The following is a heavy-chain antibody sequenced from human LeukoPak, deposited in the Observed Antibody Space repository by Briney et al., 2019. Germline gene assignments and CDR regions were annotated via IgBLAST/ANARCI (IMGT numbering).Heavy chain of an antibody. V-gene: IGHV3-9*01. CDR1: GFTFDDYA. D-gene: IGHD2-15*01. CDR3: AKGTNPNIVVVVDVQFDYGMDV. Sequence: AGRSLRLSCAASGFTFDDYALHWVRQAPGKCLEWVSAISWNGDNIGYADSVKGRFTVSRDNAKNSLYLQMNSLRAEDTALYYCAKGTNPNIVVVVDVQFDYGMDVWGQGTTVTVSS. J-gene: IGHJ6*02. CDR2: ISWNGDNI.